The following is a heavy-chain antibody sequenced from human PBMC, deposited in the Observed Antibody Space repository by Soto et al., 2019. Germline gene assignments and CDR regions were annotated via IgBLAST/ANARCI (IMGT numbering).Heavy chain of an antibody. J-gene: IGHJ6*02. V-gene: IGHV1-18*04. CDR2: ISGHNGKA. D-gene: IGHD5-12*01. Sequence: QVQLVQSGAEVKEPGASVMVSCKASGYTFKSYDVMWVRKAPGQGLEWMGWISGHNGKADYAENFQGRVIMTTDTSTATASRDLRVLRSDDTAVYYCARKGYIGNFAMDVWGQGTTVTVSS. CDR3: ARKGYIGNFAMDV. CDR1: GYTFKSYD.